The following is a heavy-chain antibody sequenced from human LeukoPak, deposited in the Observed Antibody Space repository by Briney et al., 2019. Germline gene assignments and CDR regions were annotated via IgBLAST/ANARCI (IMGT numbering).Heavy chain of an antibody. V-gene: IGHV7-4-1*02. CDR3: ARVSAPIYYYFMDV. Sequence: ASVKVSCKASGYTFTSYAMNWVRQAPGQGLEGMGWINTNTGNPTYAQGFTGRFVFSLDTSVSTAYLQISSLKAEDTAVYYCARVSAPIYYYFMDVWGKGTTVIVSS. CDR2: INTNTGNP. CDR1: GYTFTSYA. J-gene: IGHJ6*03.